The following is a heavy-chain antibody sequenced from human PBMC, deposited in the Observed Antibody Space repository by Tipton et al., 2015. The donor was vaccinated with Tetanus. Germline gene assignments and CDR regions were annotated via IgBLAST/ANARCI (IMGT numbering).Heavy chain of an antibody. Sequence: SLRLSCAASGFTFSNAWMSWVRQAPGKGLEWVGRIKSKTDGGTTDYAAPVKGRFTISRDDSKNTLYLQMNSLKTEDTAVYYCTTDGPSGPRGSYYGYWGQGTLVTVSS. J-gene: IGHJ4*02. CDR1: GFTFSNAW. V-gene: IGHV3-15*01. CDR3: TTDGPSGPRGSYYGY. D-gene: IGHD1-26*01. CDR2: IKSKTDGGTT.